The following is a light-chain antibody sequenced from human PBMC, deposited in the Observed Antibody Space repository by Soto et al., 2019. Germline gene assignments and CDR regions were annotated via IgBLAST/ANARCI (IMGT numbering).Light chain of an antibody. J-gene: IGKJ1*01. Sequence: EIVMTQSPATLSVSPGERVTLSCRASQSVSDNLAWYQQKPGQAPSLLIYDASTRATGTPASFSGSGSGTEFTLTISSLQSEDSAVYYCLQYDNWPPGTFGQGTKVEIK. CDR3: LQYDNWPPGT. CDR1: QSVSDN. CDR2: DAS. V-gene: IGKV3-15*01.